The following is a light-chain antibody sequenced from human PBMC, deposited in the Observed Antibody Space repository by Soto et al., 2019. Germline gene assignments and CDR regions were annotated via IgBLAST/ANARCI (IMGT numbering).Light chain of an antibody. CDR2: AVS. CDR1: QDVGYY. J-gene: IGKJ1*01. Sequence: DIQLTQSPSSLSASVGDRISITCRTSQDVGYYLNWYQERPGKAPKVLLYAVSELERGVPPRFSASGSGTDFTLTISRLEPEDFATYYCQRSGIPWTFGPGTKVEMK. CDR3: QRSGIPWT. V-gene: IGKV1-39*01.